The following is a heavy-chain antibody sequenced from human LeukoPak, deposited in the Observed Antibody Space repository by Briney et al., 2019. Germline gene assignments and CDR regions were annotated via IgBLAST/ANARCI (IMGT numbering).Heavy chain of an antibody. J-gene: IGHJ4*02. V-gene: IGHV3-23*01. Sequence: GGSLRLSCAASGFTFSSYGMSWVRQAPGKGLEWVSAISGSGGSTYYADSVKGRFTISRDNSKNTLYLQMNSLRAEDTAVYYCAKPGGELWFGEHYYFDYWGQGTLVTVSS. CDR2: ISGSGGST. CDR3: AKPGGELWFGEHYYFDY. D-gene: IGHD3-10*01. CDR1: GFTFSSYG.